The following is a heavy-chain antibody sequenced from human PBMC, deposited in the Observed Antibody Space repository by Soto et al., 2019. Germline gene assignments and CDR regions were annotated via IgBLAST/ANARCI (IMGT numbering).Heavy chain of an antibody. V-gene: IGHV4-39*07. CDR1: GGSISSGGYY. CDR3: ARSPAYDILTGYSPHFDY. J-gene: IGHJ4*02. Sequence: SETLSLTCAVSGGSISSGGYYWGWIRQPPGKGLEWIGSIYYSGSTNYNPSLKSRVTISVDTSKNQFSLKLSSVTAADTAVYYCARSPAYDILTGYSPHFDYWGQGTLVTVSS. D-gene: IGHD3-9*01. CDR2: IYYSGST.